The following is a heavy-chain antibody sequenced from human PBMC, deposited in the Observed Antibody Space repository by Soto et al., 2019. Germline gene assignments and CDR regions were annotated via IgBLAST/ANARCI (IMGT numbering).Heavy chain of an antibody. D-gene: IGHD3-22*01. V-gene: IGHV4-30-4*01. Sequence: QVQLQESGPGLVKSSQTLSLTCTVSGDSVSGGDSYWSWIRQPPGKALEWIGYTSFSGYTSYTPSLQSRVTISVDMSKSQFSLRLTSVTAADTAIYYCVRGGNPYHYATSGPGTFDKWGQGTLVSVSS. CDR2: TSFSGYT. CDR3: VRGGNPYHYATSGPGTFDK. J-gene: IGHJ4*02. CDR1: GDSVSGGDSY.